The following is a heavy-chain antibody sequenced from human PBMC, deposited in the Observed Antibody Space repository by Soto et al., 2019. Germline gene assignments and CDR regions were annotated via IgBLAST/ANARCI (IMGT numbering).Heavy chain of an antibody. CDR2: MHYSGST. J-gene: IGHJ4*02. V-gene: IGHV4-31*03. CDR3: ARGVLSDCSGGSCYVGYFDY. Sequence: SETLSLTCTVSGGSISSEHSYWSWIRQHPGEGLEWIGYMHYSGSTYYNPSLKSRVTISLDTSKNQFSLKLSSVTAADTAVYYCARGVLSDCSGGSCYVGYFDYWGQGTLVTVSS. D-gene: IGHD2-15*01. CDR1: GGSISSEHSY.